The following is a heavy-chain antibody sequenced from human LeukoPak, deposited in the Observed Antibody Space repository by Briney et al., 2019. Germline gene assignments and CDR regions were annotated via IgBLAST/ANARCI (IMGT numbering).Heavy chain of an antibody. V-gene: IGHV4-30-2*01. CDR2: IDHGGST. D-gene: IGHD6-13*01. Sequence: SETLSLTRTVSGGSISSGGYYWNWIRQAPGKGLEWIGYIDHGGSTYYNPSLKSRVTISVDRSKNQFSLKVTSVTAADTAVYYCARTSSSWLFDFWGQGTLVTVSS. J-gene: IGHJ4*02. CDR1: GGSISSGGYY. CDR3: ARTSSSWLFDF.